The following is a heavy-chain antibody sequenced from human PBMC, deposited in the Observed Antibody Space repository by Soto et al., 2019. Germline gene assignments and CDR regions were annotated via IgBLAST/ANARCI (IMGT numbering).Heavy chain of an antibody. CDR3: ARAEKFCTSCYDY. CDR2: ISSSSSYI. CDR1: GFTFSSYG. Sequence: GGSLRLSCAASGFTFSSYGMNWVRQAPGKGLEWVSSISSSSSYIYYADSVKGRFTISRDNAKNSLYLQMNSLRAEDTAVYYCARAEKFCTSCYDYWGQGTLVTVSS. V-gene: IGHV3-21*01. D-gene: IGHD2-2*01. J-gene: IGHJ4*03.